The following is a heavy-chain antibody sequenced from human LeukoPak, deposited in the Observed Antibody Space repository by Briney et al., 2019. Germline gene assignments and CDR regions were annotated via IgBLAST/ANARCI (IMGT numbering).Heavy chain of an antibody. CDR2: IYTSGST. Sequence: SQTLSLTCTVSGGSISSDSYYWSWIRQPAAKGLEWIGRIYTSGSTNYNPSLKSRVTISVDTSKNQFSLKLSSVTAADTAVYYCARAGWEGAFDIWGQGTMVTVSS. CDR3: ARAGWEGAFDI. J-gene: IGHJ3*02. CDR1: GGSISSDSYY. V-gene: IGHV4-61*02. D-gene: IGHD1-26*01.